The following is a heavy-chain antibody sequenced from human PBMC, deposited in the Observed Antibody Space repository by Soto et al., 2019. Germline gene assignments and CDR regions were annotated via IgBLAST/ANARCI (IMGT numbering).Heavy chain of an antibody. V-gene: IGHV4-59*01. CDR3: ARYRREAVAGYTLDN. J-gene: IGHJ4*02. CDR1: GGSISSNY. D-gene: IGHD6-13*01. Sequence: SETLSLTCTVSGGSISSNYWTWIRQPPGKGLEWIGYVYNSGSTNYNPSLKSRVTISEGTSKSQFSLKVNSMTAADTAVYYCARYRREAVAGYTLDNWGQGILVTVSS. CDR2: VYNSGST.